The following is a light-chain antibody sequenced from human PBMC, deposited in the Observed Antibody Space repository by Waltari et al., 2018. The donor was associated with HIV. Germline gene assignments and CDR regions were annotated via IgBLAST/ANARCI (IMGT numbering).Light chain of an antibody. CDR2: EDS. Sequence: SYELTQPPSVSVSPGQTARSTRSGDALQQKYATLYQQKSGQAPVLVIYEDSKRPSGIPERFSGSSSGTMATLTISGAQVEDEADYYCYSTDSSGNHRGVFGGGTKLTVL. CDR1: ALQQKY. CDR3: YSTDSSGNHRGV. V-gene: IGLV3-10*01. J-gene: IGLJ2*01.